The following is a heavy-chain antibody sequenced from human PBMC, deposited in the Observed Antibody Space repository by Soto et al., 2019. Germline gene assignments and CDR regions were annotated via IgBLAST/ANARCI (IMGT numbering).Heavy chain of an antibody. Sequence: ALETLSLTCSVSGDYIHVGGYYWTWIRQRPGKGLEWMGYIYYTGKTYYNPSLESRLTMSVDRSKNQFSLRLTSVTAADTAVYFCGRDLTSNANCIDPWGQGTLVTVSS. CDR2: IYYTGKT. V-gene: IGHV4-30-4*01. D-gene: IGHD2-2*01. CDR3: GRDLTSNANCIDP. J-gene: IGHJ5*02. CDR1: GDYIHVGGYY.